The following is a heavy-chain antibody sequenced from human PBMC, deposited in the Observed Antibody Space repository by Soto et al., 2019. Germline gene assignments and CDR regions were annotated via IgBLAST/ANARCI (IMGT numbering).Heavy chain of an antibody. J-gene: IGHJ6*03. V-gene: IGHV5-51*01. D-gene: IGHD3-16*01. CDR2: IYPGDSDT. CDR3: ARQGLGAEGNYDYMDV. Sequence: PGESLKISCKGSGYSFTTYWIGWVRQMPGKGLESMGIIYPGDSDTRYSPSFGGQVTISADKSISTAYLQWSSLKASDTAMYYCARQGLGAEGNYDYMDVWAKRTTVTVSS. CDR1: GYSFTTYW.